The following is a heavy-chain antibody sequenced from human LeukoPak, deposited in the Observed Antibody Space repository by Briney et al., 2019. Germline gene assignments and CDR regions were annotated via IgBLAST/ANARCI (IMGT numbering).Heavy chain of an antibody. V-gene: IGHV1-46*01. D-gene: IGHD2-15*01. Sequence: GASVKVSCKASGYTFTSYYMHWVRQAPGQGLEWMGIINPSGGSTSYAQKFQGRVTMTRDMSTSTVYMELSSLRSEDTAVYYCARAFNGYCSGGSCWNWFDPWGQGTLVTVSS. CDR1: GYTFTSYY. CDR2: INPSGGST. CDR3: ARAFNGYCSGGSCWNWFDP. J-gene: IGHJ5*02.